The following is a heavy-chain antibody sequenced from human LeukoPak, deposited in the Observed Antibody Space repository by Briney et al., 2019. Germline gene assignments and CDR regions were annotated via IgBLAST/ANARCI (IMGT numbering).Heavy chain of an antibody. CDR1: GFTFSSYA. J-gene: IGHJ1*01. D-gene: IGHD6-19*01. Sequence: GGSLRLSCAASGFTFSSYALSWFRQAPGKGLEWVSAMSSVSRTYYADSVKGRFAVSRDNSKNTLFLDMSSLRAEDTAVYYCARGSDGGSGWYAEYFQHWGQGTLVTVSS. CDR2: MSSVSRT. V-gene: IGHV3-23*01. CDR3: ARGSDGGSGWYAEYFQH.